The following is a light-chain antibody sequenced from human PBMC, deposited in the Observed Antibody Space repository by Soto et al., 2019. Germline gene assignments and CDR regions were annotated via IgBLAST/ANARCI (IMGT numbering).Light chain of an antibody. J-gene: IGKJ5*01. V-gene: IGKV3-15*01. CDR1: QSVGNN. Sequence: EIVMTQSPGTLSVSPGERVTRSCRASQSVGNNLAWHQQKPGQAPRLLIYGASTRATGIPARFSGSGSGTEFTLTISSLQSEDFAVYYCQQYNNWPITFGQGTRLEIK. CDR3: QQYNNWPIT. CDR2: GAS.